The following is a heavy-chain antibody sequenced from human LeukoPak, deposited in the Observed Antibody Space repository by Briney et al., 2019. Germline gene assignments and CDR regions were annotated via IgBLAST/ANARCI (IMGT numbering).Heavy chain of an antibody. Sequence: GGSLRLSCAASGFSFSYYSMHWVRQAPGKGLEWVANIKQDGSQKSYVDSVKGRSTISRDNANNLLYLQMNSLRAEDTAVYYCARESFAARWDWGQGTLVTVSS. CDR1: GFSFSYYS. CDR3: ARESFAARWD. V-gene: IGHV3-7*01. CDR2: IKQDGSQK. J-gene: IGHJ4*02. D-gene: IGHD6-6*01.